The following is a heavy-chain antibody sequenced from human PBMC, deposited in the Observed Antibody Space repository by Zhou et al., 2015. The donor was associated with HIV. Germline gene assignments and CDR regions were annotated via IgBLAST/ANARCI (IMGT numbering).Heavy chain of an antibody. V-gene: IGHV1-46*01. CDR3: ARARATVVRFDY. CDR1: GYTFSNFY. CDR2: INPSGGST. J-gene: IGHJ4*02. D-gene: IGHD4-23*01. Sequence: QVQLVQSGTEVKKPGASVKVSCKTSGYTFSNFYMHWVRQAPGQGLEWMGIINPSGGSTSYAQKFQGRITLTRDTSTSTLYMELSSLRSEDTAVYYCARARATVVRFDYWGQGTLVTVSS.